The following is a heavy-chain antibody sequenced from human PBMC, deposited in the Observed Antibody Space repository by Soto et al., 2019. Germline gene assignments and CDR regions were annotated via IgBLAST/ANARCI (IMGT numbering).Heavy chain of an antibody. CDR2: IKSKTDGGTT. D-gene: IGHD6-6*01. V-gene: IGHV3-15*07. J-gene: IGHJ4*02. CDR1: GFTFSNAW. Sequence: GGSLRLSCAASGFTFSNAWMNWVRQAPGKGLEWVGRIKSKTDGGTTDYAAPVKGRFTISRDDSKTTLYLQMNSLKTEDTAVYYCTTDRYSSSSSVDYWGQGTLVTVSS. CDR3: TTDRYSSSSSVDY.